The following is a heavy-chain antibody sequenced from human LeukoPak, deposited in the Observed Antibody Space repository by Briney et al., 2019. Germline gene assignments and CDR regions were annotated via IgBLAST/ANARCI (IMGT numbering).Heavy chain of an antibody. CDR1: GGSISSYY. CDR3: ARSPSGSYYSQPFDY. V-gene: IGHV4-59*01. CDR2: IYYSGST. Sequence: TSETLSLTCTVSGGSISSYYWSWIRQPPGKGLEWIGYIYYSGSTNYNPSLKSRVTISVDTSKNQFSLKLSSVTTADTAVYYCARSPSGSYYSQPFDYWGQGTLVTVSS. D-gene: IGHD1-26*01. J-gene: IGHJ4*02.